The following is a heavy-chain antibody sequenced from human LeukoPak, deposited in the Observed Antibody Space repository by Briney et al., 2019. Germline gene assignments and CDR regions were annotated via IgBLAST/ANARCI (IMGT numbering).Heavy chain of an antibody. CDR1: GYSFTTYW. J-gene: IGHJ4*02. CDR2: IYPGDSDT. V-gene: IGHV5-51*01. CDR3: ARRGTLSLDY. D-gene: IGHD3/OR15-3a*01. Sequence: GESLKISCKGSGYSFTTYWIGWVRQMPGKGLESMGIIYPGDSDTRYSPSFQGQVTISVDKSINTAYLQWTSLEASDTAMYYCARRGTLSLDYWGQGNLVTVSS.